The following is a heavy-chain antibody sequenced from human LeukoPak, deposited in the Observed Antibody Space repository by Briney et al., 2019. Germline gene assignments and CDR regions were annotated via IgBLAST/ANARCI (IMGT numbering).Heavy chain of an antibody. J-gene: IGHJ4*02. Sequence: SETLALTCAVYGGSFSGYYWSWMRQPPGKGLEWIGEINHSGSTKYNPSLKSRVSISIDTSKNQFSLRLTSVTAADTAVYYCARVRQWLVLFDYWGQGTLVTVSS. CDR3: ARVRQWLVLFDY. CDR2: INHSGST. V-gene: IGHV4-34*01. CDR1: GGSFSGYY. D-gene: IGHD6-19*01.